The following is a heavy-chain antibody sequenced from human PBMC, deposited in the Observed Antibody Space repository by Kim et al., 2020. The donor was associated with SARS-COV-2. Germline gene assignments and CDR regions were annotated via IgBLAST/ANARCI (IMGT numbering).Heavy chain of an antibody. CDR3: AKQLIGARGYFDY. J-gene: IGHJ4*02. CDR1: GFAISSYT. CDR2: LNARGDST. V-gene: IGHV3-23*01. Sequence: GGSLRLSCAASGFAISSYTMSWVRQAPGKGLEWVSALNARGDSTYNGDSVKGRFTISRDNSKNTLYLQMHSLRAEYTAVYYCAKQLIGARGYFDYWGQGTLVTVSS. D-gene: IGHD1-1*01.